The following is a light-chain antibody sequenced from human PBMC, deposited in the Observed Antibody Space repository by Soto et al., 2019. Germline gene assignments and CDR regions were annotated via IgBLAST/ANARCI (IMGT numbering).Light chain of an antibody. CDR3: HQYGSAPYT. J-gene: IGKJ2*01. Sequence: EIVLTQSPGTLSLSPGERATLSCRASQSVSSSYLAWYQQKPGQAPRLLIYGASSRATGIPDRFSGSGSGTDLTLTISRLEPEYFSVYYCHQYGSAPYTCGQGTKLEIK. V-gene: IGKV3-20*01. CDR1: QSVSSSY. CDR2: GAS.